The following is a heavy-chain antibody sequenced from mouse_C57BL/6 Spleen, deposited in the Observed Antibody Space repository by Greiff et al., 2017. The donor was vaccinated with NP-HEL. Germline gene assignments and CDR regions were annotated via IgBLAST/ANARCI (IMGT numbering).Heavy chain of an antibody. J-gene: IGHJ1*03. CDR3: ARSPHYYGSSYGYFDV. V-gene: IGHV1-69*01. CDR2: IDPSDSYT. CDR1: GYTFTSYW. D-gene: IGHD1-1*01. Sequence: QVQLQQPGAELVMPGASVKLSCKASGYTFTSYWMHWVKQRPGQGLEWIGEIDPSDSYTNYNQKFKGKSTLTVDKSSSPAYMQLRSLTSEESAVYYCARSPHYYGSSYGYFDVWGTGTTVTVSS.